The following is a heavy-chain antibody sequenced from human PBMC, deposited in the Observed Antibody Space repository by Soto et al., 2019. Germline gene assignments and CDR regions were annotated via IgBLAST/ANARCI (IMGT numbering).Heavy chain of an antibody. CDR2: INHSGST. V-gene: IGHV4-34*01. Sequence: SETLSLTCAVYGGSFSGYYWSWIRQPPGKGLEWIGEINHSGSTNYNPSLKSRVTISVDTSKNQFSLKLSSVTAADTAVYYCARGSWDIVVVVAATTLGPFDYWGQGTLVTVSS. CDR1: GGSFSGYY. CDR3: ARGSWDIVVVVAATTLGPFDY. D-gene: IGHD2-15*01. J-gene: IGHJ4*02.